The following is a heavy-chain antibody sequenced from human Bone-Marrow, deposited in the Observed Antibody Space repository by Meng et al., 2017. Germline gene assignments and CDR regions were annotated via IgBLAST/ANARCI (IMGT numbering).Heavy chain of an antibody. Sequence: SETLSLTCTVSGGSISSYYWSWMRQPPGKGLEWIGYVYYNGITNYNASLKSRVTISVDTSKNQFSLKLSSVTAADTAVYYCARETRGSGWLYYFDYWGQGTLVTVSS. CDR2: VYYNGIT. CDR3: ARETRGSGWLYYFDY. J-gene: IGHJ4*02. V-gene: IGHV4-59*01. D-gene: IGHD6-19*01. CDR1: GGSISSYY.